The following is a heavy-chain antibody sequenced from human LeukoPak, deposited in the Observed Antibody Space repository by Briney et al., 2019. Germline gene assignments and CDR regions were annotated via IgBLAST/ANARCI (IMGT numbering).Heavy chain of an antibody. CDR3: ARGALYFDWLPFDY. CDR2: IIPILGIA. Sequence: SVKVSCKASGGTFSSYAISWVRQAPGQGLEWMGRIIPILGIANYAQKFQGRVTITADKSTSTAYMELSSLRSEDTAVYYCARGALYFDWLPFDYWGQGTLVTVPS. V-gene: IGHV1-69*04. D-gene: IGHD3-9*01. J-gene: IGHJ4*02. CDR1: GGTFSSYA.